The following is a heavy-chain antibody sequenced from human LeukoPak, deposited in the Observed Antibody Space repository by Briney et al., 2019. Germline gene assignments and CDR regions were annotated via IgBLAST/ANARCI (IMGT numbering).Heavy chain of an antibody. CDR3: ARAGAYYDSSGYYLYAFDI. CDR1: GNAFTSYY. J-gene: IGHJ3*02. CDR2: INPSGGST. V-gene: IGHV1-46*01. Sequence: GASVKVSCKASGNAFTSYYMHWVRQAPGQGLEWMGIINPSGGSTSYAQKFQGRVTMTRDTSTSTVYMELSSLRSEDTAVYYCARAGAYYDSSGYYLYAFDIWGQGTMVTVSS. D-gene: IGHD3-22*01.